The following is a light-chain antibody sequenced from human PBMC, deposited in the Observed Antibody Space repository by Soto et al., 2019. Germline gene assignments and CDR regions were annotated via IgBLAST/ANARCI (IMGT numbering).Light chain of an antibody. CDR1: QSVSSN. CDR3: QQYNNWPLT. Sequence: EIVMTQSPATLSVSPGERATLSCRASQSVSSNLAWYQQKPGQAPRLLIYGASTRATGIPARFSGSGSGTEFPLTISSLQSEDFAVYYCQQYNNWPLTFGGGTKV. J-gene: IGKJ4*01. V-gene: IGKV3-15*01. CDR2: GAS.